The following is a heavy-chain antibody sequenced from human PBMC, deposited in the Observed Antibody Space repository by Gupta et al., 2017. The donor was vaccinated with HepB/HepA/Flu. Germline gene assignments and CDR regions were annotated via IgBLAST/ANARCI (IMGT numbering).Heavy chain of an antibody. CDR3: ARGGGSHVH. J-gene: IGHJ4*02. V-gene: IGHV6-1*01. CDR1: GDSVAGKTAA. CDR2: TFYRSKWYS. D-gene: IGHD3-16*01. Sequence: QVQLQQSGPGLLKPSQTLSLTCAISGDSVAGKTAAWNWFRQSPSRGLEWLGRTFYRSKWYSEYALSVKSRITINADTSKNQFSLQLRSVTPEDTAMYYCARGGGSHVHWGLGTLVTVSS.